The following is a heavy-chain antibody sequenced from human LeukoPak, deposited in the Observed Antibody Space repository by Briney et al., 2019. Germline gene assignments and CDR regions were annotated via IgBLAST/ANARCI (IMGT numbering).Heavy chain of an antibody. J-gene: IGHJ6*03. CDR3: ARKVKILTGYWSANVYYYMDV. V-gene: IGHV4-61*02. D-gene: IGHD3-9*01. Sequence: SQTLSLTCTVSGGSISSSTYDWSWIRQPAGKGLEWIGRISTSGSTNYNPSLQSRVTISVDTSKNQFSLKLSSVTAADTALYYCARKVKILTGYWSANVYYYMDVWGKGTTVTVSS. CDR1: GGSISSSTYD. CDR2: ISTSGST.